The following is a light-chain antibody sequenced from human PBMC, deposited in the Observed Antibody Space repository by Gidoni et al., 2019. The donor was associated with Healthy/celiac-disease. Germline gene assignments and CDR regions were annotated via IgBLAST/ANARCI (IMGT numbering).Light chain of an antibody. CDR2: GKN. V-gene: IGLV3-19*01. J-gene: IGLJ7*01. CDR3: NSRDSSGNHAV. Sequence: SSALTPDPSVSVAFGQTVRITCQGDSLRSYYASWYQQKPGQAPVLVIYGKNNRPSGIPDRFSGSSSGNTASLTITGAQAEDEADYYCNSRDSSGNHAVFGGGTQLTVL. CDR1: SLRSYY.